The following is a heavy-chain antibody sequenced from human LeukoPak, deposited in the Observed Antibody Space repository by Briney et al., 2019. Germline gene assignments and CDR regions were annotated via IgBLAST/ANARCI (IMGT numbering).Heavy chain of an antibody. Sequence: GGSLRLSCAASGFTLSSNYVGWVRQAPGKGLEWVSHIYSSGNTYHADSVKGRFTISRDNSKNTLYLQMNSLRAEDTAVYYCAKDEVNYDFWSGQPYYFDYWGQGTLVTVSS. D-gene: IGHD3-3*01. J-gene: IGHJ4*02. CDR2: IYSSGNT. CDR1: GFTLSSNY. V-gene: IGHV3-66*01. CDR3: AKDEVNYDFWSGQPYYFDY.